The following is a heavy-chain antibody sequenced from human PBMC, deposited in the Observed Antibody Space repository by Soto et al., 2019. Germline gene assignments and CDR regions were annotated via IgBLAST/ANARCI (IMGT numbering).Heavy chain of an antibody. Sequence: GASVKVSCKASGYTFTSYDINWVRQATGQGLEWMGWMNPNSGNTGYAQKFQGRVTMTRNTSISTAYMELSSLRSEDTAVYYCASPGVDTAMVTVVRLYFDYWGQGTXVTVSS. V-gene: IGHV1-8*01. CDR1: GYTFTSYD. CDR2: MNPNSGNT. D-gene: IGHD5-18*01. J-gene: IGHJ4*02. CDR3: ASPGVDTAMVTVVRLYFDY.